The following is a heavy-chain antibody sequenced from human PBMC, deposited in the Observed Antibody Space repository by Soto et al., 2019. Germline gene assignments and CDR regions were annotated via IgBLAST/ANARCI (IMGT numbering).Heavy chain of an antibody. Sequence: LKISCKSSGYSLATYWITWVRQMPGKGLEWMGRIDPSDSYINYSPSFQGRVTISADKSLNTAYLQWSSLEASDTAMYYCARLGDCSGGSCFSRYYYHGMDVWGQGTTVTVSS. CDR3: ARLGDCSGGSCFSRYYYHGMDV. J-gene: IGHJ6*02. CDR2: IDPSDSYI. CDR1: GYSLATYW. V-gene: IGHV5-10-1*01. D-gene: IGHD2-15*01.